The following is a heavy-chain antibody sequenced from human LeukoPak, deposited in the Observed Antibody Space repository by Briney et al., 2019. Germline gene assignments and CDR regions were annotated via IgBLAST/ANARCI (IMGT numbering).Heavy chain of an antibody. V-gene: IGHV4-59*01. D-gene: IGHD6-6*01. CDR1: GGSISSYY. CDR2: IYYSGST. CDR3: ARGWSSSSLWFHP. J-gene: IGHJ5*02. Sequence: SETLSLTCTVSGGSISSYYLSWIRQPPGKGLEWIGYIYYSGSTNYNPSLKSRVTISVDTSKKQFSLKLSSVTAADTAVYYCARGWSSSSLWFHPWGQGTLVTVSS.